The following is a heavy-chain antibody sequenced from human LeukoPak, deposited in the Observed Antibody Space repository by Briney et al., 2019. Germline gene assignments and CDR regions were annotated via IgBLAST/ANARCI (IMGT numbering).Heavy chain of an antibody. V-gene: IGHV4-38-2*02. CDR1: GYSISNTYY. Sequence: PSETLSLTCTVSGYSISNTYYWGWIRQPPGKGPEWIGTVYYSGSTYHKPSLNSRVTISVDTSKNQFSLKLSSVTAADTAVYYCARDGYSGNNGLWGQGTLVTVSS. CDR2: VYYSGST. CDR3: ARDGYSGNNGL. D-gene: IGHD5-24*01. J-gene: IGHJ4*02.